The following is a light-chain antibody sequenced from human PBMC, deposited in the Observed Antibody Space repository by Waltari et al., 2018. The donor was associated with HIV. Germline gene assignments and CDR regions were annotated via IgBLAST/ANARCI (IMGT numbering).Light chain of an antibody. CDR3: QQYNNWPPELT. V-gene: IGKV3-15*01. CDR1: QSVRSN. CDR2: GAS. J-gene: IGKJ4*01. Sequence: IVMMQCPATLFVSAEERDTLTGRASQSVRSNLAWYQQKPGQAPRFLIYGASTRATGIPVRFSGSGSGTEFTLNISRLQSEDFAVYYCQQYNNWPPELTFGGGTKVEIK.